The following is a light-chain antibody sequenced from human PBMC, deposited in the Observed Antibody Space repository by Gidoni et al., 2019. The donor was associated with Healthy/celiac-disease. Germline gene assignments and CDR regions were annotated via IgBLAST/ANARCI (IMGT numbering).Light chain of an antibody. CDR2: AAS. CDR1: QSISSY. J-gene: IGKJ2*01. V-gene: IGKV1-39*01. CDR3: QQSYSTPYT. Sequence: DIQMTQSPSSLSASVGDRVTITCRASQSISSYLNWYQQKPGKAPKLLIYAASSLQSGVPSRFSGSGSGTDFTLTISSLQPEDFATHYCQQSYSTPYTFXXXTKLEIK.